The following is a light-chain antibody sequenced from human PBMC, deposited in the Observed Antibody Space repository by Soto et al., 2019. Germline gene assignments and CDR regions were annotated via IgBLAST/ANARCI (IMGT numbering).Light chain of an antibody. CDR3: QQSYSTPLFT. V-gene: IGKV1-39*01. J-gene: IGKJ3*01. CDR1: QSISSY. Sequence: TQSPSSLSASVGDRVTITCXASQSISSYLNWYQQKPGKAPKLLIYAASSLQSGVPSRFSGSGSGTDFTLTISSLQPEDFATYYCQQSYSTPLFTFGPGTKVDIK. CDR2: AAS.